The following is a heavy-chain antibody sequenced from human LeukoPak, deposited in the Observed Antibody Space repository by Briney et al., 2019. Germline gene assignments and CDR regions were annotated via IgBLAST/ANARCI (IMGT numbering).Heavy chain of an antibody. Sequence: SETLSLTCTVSGGSISSYHWSWIRQPPGKGLEWIGNMYYSGSTNYNPSLRSRVTISVDTSKNQFSLKLSSVTAADTAMYYCARGNYYDSSTYYRAFDIWGQGTMVTVSS. V-gene: IGHV4-59*01. CDR2: MYYSGST. CDR1: GGSISSYH. D-gene: IGHD3-22*01. CDR3: ARGNYYDSSTYYRAFDI. J-gene: IGHJ3*02.